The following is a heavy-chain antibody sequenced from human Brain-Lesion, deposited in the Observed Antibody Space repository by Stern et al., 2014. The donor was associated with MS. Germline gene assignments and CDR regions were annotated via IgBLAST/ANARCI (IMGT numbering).Heavy chain of an antibody. V-gene: IGHV3-13*01. CDR2: ITTRGDK. CDR1: GFTFSNYD. CDR3: ARVAVAGMCDY. Sequence: VQLVQSGGGLEQPGGSLRLSCAASGFTFSNYDMHWVRQVTGKGLEWVSAITTRGDKTNSVPANGRFTITRENAKNTLDLQMNSLTVGDTAVYYCARVAVAGMCDYWGPGTLVTVSS. D-gene: IGHD6-19*01. J-gene: IGHJ4*02.